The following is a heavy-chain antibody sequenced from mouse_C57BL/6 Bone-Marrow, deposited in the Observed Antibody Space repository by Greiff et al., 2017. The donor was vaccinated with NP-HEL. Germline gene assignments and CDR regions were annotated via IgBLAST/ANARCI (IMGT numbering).Heavy chain of an antibody. V-gene: IGHV1-64*01. CDR1: GYTFTSYW. CDR3: ERGSTTVPDFDY. J-gene: IGHJ2*01. D-gene: IGHD1-1*01. CDR2: IHPNSGST. Sequence: QVQLQQPGAELVKPGASVKLSCKASGYTFTSYWMHWVKQRPGQGLEWIGMIHPNSGSTNYNEKFKSKATLTVDKSSSTAYIQLSSLTSEDSAVYYYERGSTTVPDFDYWGQGTTLTVSA.